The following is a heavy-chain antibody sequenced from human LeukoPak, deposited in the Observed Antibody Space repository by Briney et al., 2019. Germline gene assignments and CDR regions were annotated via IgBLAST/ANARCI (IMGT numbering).Heavy chain of an antibody. CDR3: AKEASGYSSSWYFDY. CDR2: ISYDGSNK. Sequence: GGSLRLSCATSGFTFSSYGMHWVRQAPGKGLEWVAVISYDGSNKYYADSVKGRFTISRDNSKNTLYLQMNSLRAEDTAVYYCAKEASGYSSSWYFDYWGQGTLVTVSS. D-gene: IGHD6-13*01. V-gene: IGHV3-30*18. CDR1: GFTFSSYG. J-gene: IGHJ4*02.